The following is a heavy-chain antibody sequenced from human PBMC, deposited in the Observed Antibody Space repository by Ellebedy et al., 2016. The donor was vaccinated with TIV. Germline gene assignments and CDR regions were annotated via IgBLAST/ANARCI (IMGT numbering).Heavy chain of an antibody. D-gene: IGHD3-22*01. CDR2: ISVYNGDT. Sequence: ASVKVSCKASGGTFSSYAISWVRQAPGQGLEWMGWISVYNGDTKYSQKVKGRVTMTTDKTTNTAYMDLRSLRSDETAVYYCARSRPRVNDRRGYWAFDIWGKGTMVTVSS. J-gene: IGHJ3*02. CDR3: ARSRPRVNDRRGYWAFDI. CDR1: GGTFSSYA. V-gene: IGHV1-18*01.